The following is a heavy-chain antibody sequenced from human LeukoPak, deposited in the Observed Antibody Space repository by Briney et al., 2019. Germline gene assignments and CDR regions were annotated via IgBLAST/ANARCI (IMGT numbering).Heavy chain of an antibody. CDR1: GYTFTNFD. V-gene: IGHV1-8*01. CDR3: ARTPPYCFGGSCYLNY. CDR2: MSPNSGNT. Sequence: GASVKVSCKASGYTFTNFDINWVRQATGQGLEWMGWMSPNSGNTGYAQRFLGRVTMTRNTSISTAYMELSSLRSDDTAVYYCARTPPYCFGGSCYLNYWGQGSLATVSS. J-gene: IGHJ4*02. D-gene: IGHD2-15*01.